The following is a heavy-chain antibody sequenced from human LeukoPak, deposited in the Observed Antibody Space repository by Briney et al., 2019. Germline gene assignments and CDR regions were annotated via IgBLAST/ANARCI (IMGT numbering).Heavy chain of an antibody. D-gene: IGHD6-19*01. J-gene: IGHJ4*02. CDR1: GGSFSGYY. CDR3: ARTLKGVAGTRSRVFDY. Sequence: PSGTLSLTCAVYGGSFSGYYWSWIRQPPGKGLEWIGEINHSGSTNYNPSLKSRVTISVDTSKNQFSLKLSSVTAADTAVYYCARTLKGVAGTRSRVFDYWGQGTLVTVSS. CDR2: INHSGST. V-gene: IGHV4-34*01.